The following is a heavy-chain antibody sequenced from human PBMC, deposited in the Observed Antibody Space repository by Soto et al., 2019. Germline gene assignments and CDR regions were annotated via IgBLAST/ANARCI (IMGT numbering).Heavy chain of an antibody. CDR2: IFYSGST. CDR3: AREGTDGEDITRGVSPPFDY. D-gene: IGHD3-10*01. V-gene: IGHV4-39*02. J-gene: IGHJ4*02. Sequence: QLQLQESGPGLVKPSETLSLTCTVSGGSISSSSYYWGWIRQPPGKGLEWIGSIFYSGSTYYNPSLKSRVTISVDTSKNHFSLKLSSVTAADTAVYYCAREGTDGEDITRGVSPPFDYWGQGTLVTVSS. CDR1: GGSISSSSYY.